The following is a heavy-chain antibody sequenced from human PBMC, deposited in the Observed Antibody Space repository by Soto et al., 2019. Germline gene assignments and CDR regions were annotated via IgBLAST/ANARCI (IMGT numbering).Heavy chain of an antibody. Sequence: SETLSLTCAVSGGSISSGGYSWSWIRQPPGKGLEWIGYIYHSGSTYYNPSIKSRVTISVDRSKNQFSLKLSSVTAADTAVYYCARTPMVRGVVDYFDYWGQGTLVTVSS. CDR2: IYHSGST. CDR1: GGSISSGGYS. J-gene: IGHJ4*02. D-gene: IGHD3-10*01. CDR3: ARTPMVRGVVDYFDY. V-gene: IGHV4-30-2*01.